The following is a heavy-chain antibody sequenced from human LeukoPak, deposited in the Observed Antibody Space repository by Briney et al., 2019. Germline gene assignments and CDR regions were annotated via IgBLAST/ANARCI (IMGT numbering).Heavy chain of an antibody. Sequence: ASVKVSCKASGYTFTGYYMHWVRQAPGQGLEWMGIINPSGGSTSYAQKFQGRVTMTRDTSTSTVYMELSSLRSEDTAVYYCARAGWYYYGSGSYSKAAGGQGYFDYWGQGTLVTVSS. D-gene: IGHD3-10*01. CDR3: ARAGWYYYGSGSYSKAAGGQGYFDY. CDR1: GYTFTGYY. V-gene: IGHV1-46*01. J-gene: IGHJ4*02. CDR2: INPSGGST.